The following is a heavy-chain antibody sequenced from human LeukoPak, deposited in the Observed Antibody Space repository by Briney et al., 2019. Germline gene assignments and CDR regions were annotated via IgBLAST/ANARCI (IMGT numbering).Heavy chain of an antibody. V-gene: IGHV3-21*01. CDR3: AGDYGDPNYYYYGMDV. CDR2: IRSSSSFI. D-gene: IGHD4-17*01. Sequence: PGGSLRLSCAASGFTFSSYSMNWVRQAPGKGLEWVSSIRSSSSFIYYAQSVKGRFTIFRDNAKNSLYLQMNSLRAEDTAVYYCAGDYGDPNYYYYGMDVWGQGTTVTVSS. CDR1: GFTFSSYS. J-gene: IGHJ6*02.